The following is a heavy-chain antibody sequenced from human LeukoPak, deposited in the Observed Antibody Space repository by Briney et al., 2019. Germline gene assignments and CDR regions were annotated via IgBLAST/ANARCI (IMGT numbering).Heavy chain of an antibody. Sequence: SETLSLTCTVSGGSFNSGHYYWNWIRQPAGKGLEWIGYIHYSGSTTYNPSLKSRVTISVDTSKSQFSLKLTSVTAADTAVYYCARLRAAPVEAHFDYWGQGTLVTVSS. CDR1: GGSFNSGHYY. D-gene: IGHD6-13*01. J-gene: IGHJ4*02. V-gene: IGHV4-61*10. CDR2: IHYSGST. CDR3: ARLRAAPVEAHFDY.